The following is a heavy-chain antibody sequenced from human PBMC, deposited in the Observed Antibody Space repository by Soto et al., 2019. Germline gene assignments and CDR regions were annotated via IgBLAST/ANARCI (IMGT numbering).Heavy chain of an antibody. V-gene: IGHV3-21*01. CDR1: GFTFSSYS. CDR2: ISSSSSYI. CDR3: ARELAYYDFWSAQTGGWFDP. J-gene: IGHJ5*02. Sequence: GGSLRLSCAASGFTFSSYSMNWVRQAPGEGLEWVSSISSSSSYIYYADSVKGRFTISRDNAKNSLYLQMNSLRAEDTAVYYCARELAYYDFWSAQTGGWFDPWGQGTLVTVSS. D-gene: IGHD3-3*01.